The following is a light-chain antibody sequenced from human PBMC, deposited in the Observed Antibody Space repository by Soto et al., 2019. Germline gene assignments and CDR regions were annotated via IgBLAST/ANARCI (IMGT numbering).Light chain of an antibody. V-gene: IGLV1-51*01. CDR1: SSNIGNNY. CDR2: DNN. J-gene: IGLJ3*02. Sequence: QSVLTQPPSVSAAPGQKVTISCSGSSSNIGNNYVSWYQQLPGTAPKLVIYDNNKQPSGIPDRFSGSKSGTSATLGITGLQTGDEADYYCGTWDSSLSAWVFGGGTQLTVL. CDR3: GTWDSSLSAWV.